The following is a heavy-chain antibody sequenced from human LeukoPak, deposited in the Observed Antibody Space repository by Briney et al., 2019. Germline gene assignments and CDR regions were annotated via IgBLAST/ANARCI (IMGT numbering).Heavy chain of an antibody. CDR1: GFTFSSYA. J-gene: IGHJ6*03. CDR3: ARDGGGDYYFYMDV. Sequence: PGRSLRLSCAASGFTFSSYAMHWVRQAPGKGLEWVAVISYDGSNKYYADSVKGRFTISRDNSKNTLCLQMTSLRAEDTAVYYCARDGGGDYYFYMDVWGKGTTVTVSS. CDR2: ISYDGSNK. D-gene: IGHD3-16*01. V-gene: IGHV3-30*04.